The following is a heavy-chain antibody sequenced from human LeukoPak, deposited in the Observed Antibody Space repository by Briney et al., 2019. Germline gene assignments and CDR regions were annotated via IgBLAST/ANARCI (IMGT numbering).Heavy chain of an antibody. CDR1: GGSVNTYY. D-gene: IGHD6-19*01. CDR3: ARLRRDINDWYADDC. V-gene: IGHV4-4*07. J-gene: IGHJ4*02. Sequence: SETLSLTCSVSGGSVNTYYWSWIRQSAGKGLEWIGRISITEGTNYNPSLKSRVSMSVDASKNQVSLKLGSVTAADTAVYYCARLRRDINDWYADDCWGQGTLVTVYS. CDR2: ISITEGT.